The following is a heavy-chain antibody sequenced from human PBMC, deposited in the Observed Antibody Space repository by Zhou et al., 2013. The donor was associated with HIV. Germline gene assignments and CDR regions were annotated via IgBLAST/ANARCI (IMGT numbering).Heavy chain of an antibody. Sequence: QVQLVQSGAEVKKPGSSVKVSCKASGGTFSSYAISWVRQAPGQGLEWMGRIIPILGIANYAQKFQGRVTITADKSTSTAYMELSSLRSEDTAVYYCARDQYSGSGLDAFDIWGQGTMVTVSS. CDR2: IIPILGIA. V-gene: IGHV1-69*04. J-gene: IGHJ3*02. CDR3: ARDQYSGSGLDAFDI. CDR1: GGTFSSYA. D-gene: IGHD1-26*01.